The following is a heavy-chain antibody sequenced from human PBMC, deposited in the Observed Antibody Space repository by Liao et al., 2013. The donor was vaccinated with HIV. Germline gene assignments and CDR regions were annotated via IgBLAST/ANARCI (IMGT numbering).Heavy chain of an antibody. CDR1: GGSISSSSYY. CDR2: IYYSGST. V-gene: IGHV4-39*07. J-gene: IGHJ4*02. CDR3: ARDPRMYCSSTSCYTMGFDY. Sequence: QLQLQESGPGLVKPSETLSLTCTVSGGSISSSSYYWGWIRQPPGRGLEWIGNIYYSGSTYYNPSLKSPVTISVDTSKNQFSLKLSSVTAADTAVYYCARDPRMYCSSTSCYTMGFDYWGQGTLVTVSS. D-gene: IGHD2-2*02.